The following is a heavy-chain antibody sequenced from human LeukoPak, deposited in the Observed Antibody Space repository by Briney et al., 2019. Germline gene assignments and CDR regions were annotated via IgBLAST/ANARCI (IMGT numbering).Heavy chain of an antibody. CDR2: IYNNGYSGST. CDR3: AGHPRISWFDP. CDR1: GGSISSYY. J-gene: IGHJ5*02. D-gene: IGHD3-3*02. V-gene: IGHV4-59*08. Sequence: SETLSLTRTVSGGSISSYYWSWIRQPPGKGLEWIGYIYNNGYSGSTNYNPSLKSRVTISVDTSKGQFSLKLTPVTAADTAVYYCAGHPRISWFDPWGQGTLVTVSS.